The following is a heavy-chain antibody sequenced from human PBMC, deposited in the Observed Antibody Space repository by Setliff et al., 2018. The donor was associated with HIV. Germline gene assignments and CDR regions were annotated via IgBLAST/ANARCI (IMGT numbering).Heavy chain of an antibody. CDR1: GGSFSGFY. V-gene: IGHV4-34*01. CDR2: INHSRRT. CDR3: ALGFSGDYLFTGYLDV. Sequence: SETLSLTCAVYGGSFSGFYWNWIRQAPGKGLEWIGEINHSRRTKYNPSLKSRVTISVDTSKNQFSLKLSSVTAADTAFYYCALGFSGDYLFTGYLDVWGKGTTGTVSS. J-gene: IGHJ6*03. D-gene: IGHD3-22*01.